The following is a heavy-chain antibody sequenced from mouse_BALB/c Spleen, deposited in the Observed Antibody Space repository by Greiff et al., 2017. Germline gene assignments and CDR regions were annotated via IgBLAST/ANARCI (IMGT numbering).Heavy chain of an antibody. D-gene: IGHD2-14*01. CDR1: GYTFTSYW. CDR3: ARGDRYDGDY. J-gene: IGHJ2*01. CDR2: IDPSDSYT. V-gene: IGHV1-69*02. Sequence: QVQLKQPGAELVKPGASVKLSCKASGYTFTSYWMHWVKQRPGQGLEWIGEIDPSDSYTNYNQKFKGKATLTVDKSSSTAYMQLSSLTSEDSAVYYCARGDRYDGDYWGQGTNLTVSS.